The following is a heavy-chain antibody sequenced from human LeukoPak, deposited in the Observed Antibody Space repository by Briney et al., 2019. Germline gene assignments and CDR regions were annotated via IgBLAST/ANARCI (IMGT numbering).Heavy chain of an antibody. CDR1: GGSISSGGYY. CDR2: IYYSGST. D-gene: IGHD1-26*01. V-gene: IGHV4-39*01. Sequence: SETLSLTCTVSGGSISSGGYYWSWIRQPPGKGLEWIGSIYYSGSTYYNPSLKSRVTISVDTSKNQFSLKLSSVTAADTAVYYCARLSQGGSYYWNWFDPWGQGTLATVSS. J-gene: IGHJ5*01. CDR3: ARLSQGGSYYWNWFDP.